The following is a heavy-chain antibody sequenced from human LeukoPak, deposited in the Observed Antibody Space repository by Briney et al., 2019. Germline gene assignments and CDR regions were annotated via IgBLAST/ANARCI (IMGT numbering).Heavy chain of an antibody. CDR2: ISSSGSTI. D-gene: IGHD3-10*02. CDR1: GFTFSSYE. CDR3: AELGITMIGGV. Sequence: PGGSLSLSCAASGFTFSSYEMNWVRHAPGKGLEWVSYISSSGSTIYYADSVKGRFTISRDNAKNSLYLQMNSLRAEDAAVYYCAELGITMIGGVWGKGTTVTLSS. V-gene: IGHV3-48*03. J-gene: IGHJ6*04.